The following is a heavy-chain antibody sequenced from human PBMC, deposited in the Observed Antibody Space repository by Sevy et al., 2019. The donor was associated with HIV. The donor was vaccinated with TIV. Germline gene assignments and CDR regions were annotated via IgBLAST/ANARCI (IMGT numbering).Heavy chain of an antibody. D-gene: IGHD3-22*01. V-gene: IGHV3-23*01. CDR1: GFTFSSYA. Sequence: GGSLRLSCAASGFTFSSYAMSWVRQAPGKGLEWVSAISGSGGSTYYADSVKGRFTISRDNSKNTLYLQMNSLRAEDMAVYYCAKQGYYYDSSGDIDYWGQGTLVTVSS. CDR3: AKQGYYYDSSGDIDY. CDR2: ISGSGGST. J-gene: IGHJ4*02.